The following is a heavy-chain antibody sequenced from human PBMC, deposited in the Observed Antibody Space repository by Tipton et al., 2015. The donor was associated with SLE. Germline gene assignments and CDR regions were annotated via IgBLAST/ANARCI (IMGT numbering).Heavy chain of an antibody. CDR3: ARRHYSGPFDS. V-gene: IGHV4-39*07. D-gene: IGHD5-12*01. Sequence: TLSLTCTVSGGSINSGSYYWGWLRQPPGKGLEWIGSIFYTGSTYYNPSLNSRVSFSIDTSENHFSLRLNSVTAADTAVYYCARRHYSGPFDSWGQGTLVTVSS. J-gene: IGHJ4*02. CDR2: IFYTGST. CDR1: GGSINSGSYY.